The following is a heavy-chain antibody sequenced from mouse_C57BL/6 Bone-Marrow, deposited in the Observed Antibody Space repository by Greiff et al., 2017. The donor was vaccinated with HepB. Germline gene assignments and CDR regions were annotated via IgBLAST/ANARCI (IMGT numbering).Heavy chain of an antibody. J-gene: IGHJ4*01. D-gene: IGHD3-2*02. V-gene: IGHV3-6*01. CDR1: GYSITSGYY. Sequence: VQLQQSGPGLVKPSQSLSLTCSVTGYSITSGYYWNWIRQFPGNKLEWMGYISYDGSKNYNPSLKNRISITRDTSKNQFFLKLNSVTTEDTATYYCARGSSGYWGQGTSVTVSS. CDR2: ISYDGSK. CDR3: ARGSSGY.